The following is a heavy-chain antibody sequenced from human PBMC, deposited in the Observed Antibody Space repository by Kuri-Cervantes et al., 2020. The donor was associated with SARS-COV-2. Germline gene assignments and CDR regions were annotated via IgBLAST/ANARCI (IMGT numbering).Heavy chain of an antibody. CDR3: ARDPYSSSWYRYYYGMDV. CDR1: GFTFDDYA. CDR2: ISWNSGSI. D-gene: IGHD6-13*01. J-gene: IGHJ6*02. V-gene: IGHV3-9*01. Sequence: GGSLRLSCAASGFTFDDYAMHWVRQAPGKGLEWVSGISWNSGSIGYADSVKGRFTISRDNAKNSLYLQMNSLRAEDTALYYCARDPYSSSWYRYYYGMDVWGQGTTVTVSS.